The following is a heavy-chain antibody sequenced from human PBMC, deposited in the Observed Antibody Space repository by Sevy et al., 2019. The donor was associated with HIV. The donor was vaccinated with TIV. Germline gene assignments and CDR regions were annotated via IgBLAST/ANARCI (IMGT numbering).Heavy chain of an antibody. CDR3: AKDLLPYCGGDCRGAEGGY. CDR2: ISGSGDST. CDR1: GFTFSSYA. Sequence: GGSLRLSCAASGFTFSSYAMSWVRQAPGKGLEWVSAISGSGDSTYYADSVKGRFTISRDNSKNTLYLQMNSLRAEDTAVYYCAKDLLPYCGGDCRGAEGGYWGQGTLVTVSS. V-gene: IGHV3-23*01. D-gene: IGHD2-21*01. J-gene: IGHJ4*02.